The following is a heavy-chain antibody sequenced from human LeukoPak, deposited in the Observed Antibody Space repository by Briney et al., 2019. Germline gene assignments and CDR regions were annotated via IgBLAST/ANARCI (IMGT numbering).Heavy chain of an antibody. CDR2: ISYDGSNK. CDR3: AKGGSTMVRGVPSGY. CDR1: GFTFSSYG. Sequence: PGGSLRLSCAASGFTFSSYGIHWVRQAPGKGLEWVAVISYDGSNKYYADSVKGRFTISRDNSKNTLYLQMNSLRAEDTAVYYCAKGGSTMVRGVPSGYWGQGTLVTVSS. J-gene: IGHJ4*02. D-gene: IGHD3-10*01. V-gene: IGHV3-30*18.